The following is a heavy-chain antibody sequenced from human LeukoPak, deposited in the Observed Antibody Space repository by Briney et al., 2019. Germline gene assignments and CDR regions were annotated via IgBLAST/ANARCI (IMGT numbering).Heavy chain of an antibody. J-gene: IGHJ5*02. CDR1: GGSVSSGSFH. CDR2: IYYSGST. V-gene: IGHV4-61*01. D-gene: IGHD3-16*01. CDR3: ARHYGP. Sequence: SETLSLTCTVSGGSVSSGSFHWSWIRQPPGKGLEWIGYIYYSGSTDYNPSLKSRVTISVDTSRNQFSLTLSSMTAADTAVYYCARHYGPWGQGTLVTVSS.